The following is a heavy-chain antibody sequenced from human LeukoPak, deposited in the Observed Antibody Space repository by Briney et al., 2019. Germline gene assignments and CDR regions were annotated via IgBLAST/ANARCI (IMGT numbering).Heavy chain of an antibody. CDR2: IYYSGST. CDR1: GGSVSSGSYY. Sequence: SETLSLTCTVSGGSVSSGSYYWSWIRQSPGKGLEWIGYIYYSGSTNYNPSLKSRVTISVDTSKNQSSLKVSSVTAADTAVYYCARRSWYNWFDRWGQGTLVTVSS. D-gene: IGHD6-13*01. J-gene: IGHJ5*02. V-gene: IGHV4-61*01. CDR3: ARRSWYNWFDR.